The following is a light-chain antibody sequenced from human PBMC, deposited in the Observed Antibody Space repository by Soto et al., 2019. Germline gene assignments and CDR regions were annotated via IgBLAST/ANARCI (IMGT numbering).Light chain of an antibody. CDR3: QQYNSYSYT. CDR2: DAS. Sequence: DIQMTQSPSTLSASVGDRVTITCRASQTISTWLAWYQQKPGKAPKLLIYDASSLQSGVPSRFSGSGSATEFTLTISSLQPDDFATYYCQQYNSYSYTFGQVTKVDIK. J-gene: IGKJ2*01. CDR1: QTISTW. V-gene: IGKV1-5*01.